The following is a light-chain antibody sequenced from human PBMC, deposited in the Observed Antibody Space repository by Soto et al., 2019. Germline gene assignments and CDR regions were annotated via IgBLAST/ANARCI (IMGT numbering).Light chain of an antibody. CDR1: QSISSW. V-gene: IGKV1-5*01. J-gene: IGKJ2*02. CDR2: DAS. Sequence: DIQMTQSPSTLSASVGDRVTITCRASQSISSWLAWYQQKPGKAPKLLIYDASSLESGGPSRFSGSGSGTEFTLTISSLQPDDFATYYCQQYNSYPPCTFGQGTKLEIK. CDR3: QQYNSYPPCT.